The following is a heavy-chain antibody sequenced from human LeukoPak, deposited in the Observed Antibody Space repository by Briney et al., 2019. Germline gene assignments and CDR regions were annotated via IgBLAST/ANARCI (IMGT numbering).Heavy chain of an antibody. J-gene: IGHJ5*02. Sequence: GGSLRLSCEASGFNFSNYAMNWVRQAPGKGLEWVADINTTGDSTYYTHSVKGRFTISRDNSKNTLSLQMNSLRAEDTAVYYCAKGGWFDHWGQGTLVTVSS. V-gene: IGHV3-23*01. CDR1: GFNFSNYA. CDR3: AKGGWFDH. CDR2: INTTGDST.